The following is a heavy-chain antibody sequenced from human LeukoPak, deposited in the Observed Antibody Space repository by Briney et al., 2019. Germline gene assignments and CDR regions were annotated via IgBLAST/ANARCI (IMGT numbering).Heavy chain of an antibody. CDR3: AKAATKTFGSGSYSADY. CDR1: GFAGSGYS. V-gene: IGHV3-23*01. CDR2: ISGSGCNT. Sequence: LYCAGTGFAGSGYSTRWSPHAQRKELEWVSGISGSGCNTYYADSVKGRFTISRDNSKNTLYLQMNSLRAEDTAVYYCAKAATKTFGSGSYSADYWGQGTLVTVSS. D-gene: IGHD3-10*01. J-gene: IGHJ4*02.